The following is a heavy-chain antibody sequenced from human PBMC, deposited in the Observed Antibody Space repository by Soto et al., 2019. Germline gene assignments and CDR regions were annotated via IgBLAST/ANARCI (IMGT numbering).Heavy chain of an antibody. V-gene: IGHV1-69*02. D-gene: IGHD3-22*01. CDR1: GGTFSSYT. Sequence: GASVKVSCKASGGTFSSYTISWVRQAPGQGLEWMGRIIPILGIANYAQKFQGRVTITADKSTSTAYMELSSLRSEDTAVYYCARARSFRSRVDSSGYYSDYWGQGTLVTVSS. CDR2: IIPILGIA. CDR3: ARARSFRSRVDSSGYYSDY. J-gene: IGHJ4*02.